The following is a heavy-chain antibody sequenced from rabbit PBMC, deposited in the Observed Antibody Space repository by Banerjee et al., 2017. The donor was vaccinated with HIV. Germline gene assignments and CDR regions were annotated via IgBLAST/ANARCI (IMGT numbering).Heavy chain of an antibody. Sequence: QQLVESGGGLVKPGASLTLTCTASGFSFSSGYDMCWVRQAPGKGLEWIGCIYTGSGITYYASWAKGRFTISKTSSTTVTPQLNSLTAADTATYFCARGFGADGSYFGLWGPGTLVTVS. CDR1: GFSFSSGYD. D-gene: IGHD8-1*01. CDR2: IYTGSGIT. CDR3: ARGFGADGSYFGL. J-gene: IGHJ4*01. V-gene: IGHV1S40*01.